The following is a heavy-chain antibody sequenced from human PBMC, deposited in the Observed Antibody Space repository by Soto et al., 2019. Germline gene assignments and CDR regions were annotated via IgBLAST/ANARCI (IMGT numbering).Heavy chain of an antibody. D-gene: IGHD2-15*01. J-gene: IGHJ3*02. V-gene: IGHV3-30*18. CDR3: AKSNKSGYCSGGSCPDAFDI. Sequence: GGSLRLSCAASGFTFSSYGMHWVRQAPGKGLEWVAVISYDGSNKYYADSVKGRFTISRDNSKNTLYLQMNSLRAEDTAVYYYAKSNKSGYCSGGSCPDAFDIWGQGTMVTVSS. CDR1: GFTFSSYG. CDR2: ISYDGSNK.